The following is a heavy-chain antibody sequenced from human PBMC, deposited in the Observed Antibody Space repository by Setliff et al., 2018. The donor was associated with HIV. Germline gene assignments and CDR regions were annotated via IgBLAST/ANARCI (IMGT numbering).Heavy chain of an antibody. CDR2: IYYSGNT. CDR1: GGSISSSSYY. V-gene: IGHV4-39*01. D-gene: IGHD5-18*01. CDR3: ARQTSYDRGYSYCFDE. J-gene: IGHJ4*01. Sequence: PSETLSLTCTVSGGSISSSSYYWGWIRQPPGKGLEWIGSIYYSGNTYYNPSLKSRVTISVDTSKNQFSLRLTSVTAADTAVYYCARQTSYDRGYSYCFDEWGHGTLVTVSS.